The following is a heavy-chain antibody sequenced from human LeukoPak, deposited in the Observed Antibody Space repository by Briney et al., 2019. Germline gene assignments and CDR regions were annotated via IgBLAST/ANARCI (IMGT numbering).Heavy chain of an antibody. CDR2: FDPEDGET. D-gene: IGHD3-22*01. CDR1: GYTLTELS. Sequence: GASVNVSFKVSGYTLTELSMHWVRQAPGKGLEWMGGFDPEDGETIYAQKFQGRVTMTEDTSTDTAYMELSSMRSEDTAVYYCATLPQYYYDSSGYSGMDVWGQGTTVTVSS. CDR3: ATLPQYYYDSSGYSGMDV. J-gene: IGHJ6*02. V-gene: IGHV1-24*01.